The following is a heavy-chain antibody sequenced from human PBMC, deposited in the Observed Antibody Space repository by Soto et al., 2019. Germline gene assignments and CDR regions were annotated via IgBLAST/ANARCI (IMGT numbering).Heavy chain of an antibody. CDR1: GFTLMSSA. J-gene: IGHJ6*03. Sequence: GGSLILSCAASGFTLMSSAMHLVRQAPGKGLEWVGRIRSTANSYATAYAASVKGRFNISRDDSKNTAYLQMNSLKSEYTAVYYCTLQAIYTNMDAWGKGTTVTVSS. CDR2: IRSTANSYAT. V-gene: IGHV3-73*01. CDR3: TLQAIYTNMDA. D-gene: IGHD3-16*01.